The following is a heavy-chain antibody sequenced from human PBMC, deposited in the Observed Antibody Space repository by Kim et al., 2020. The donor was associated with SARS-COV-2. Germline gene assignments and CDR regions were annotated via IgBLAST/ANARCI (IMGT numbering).Heavy chain of an antibody. CDR2: ILYDGSKI. V-gene: IGHV3-33*01. D-gene: IGHD3-10*01. J-gene: IGHJ4*02. CDR3: SREGAGGFGERRYYFDY. CDR1: GFTFSGHG. Sequence: GGSLRLSCAASGFTFSGHGMNWVRQAPGKGLEWVATILYDGSKIYYADSVKGRFSISRDNSMDTLYLQMNSLRAEDTAVYYCSREGAGGFGERRYYFDYWGQGSLVTVSS.